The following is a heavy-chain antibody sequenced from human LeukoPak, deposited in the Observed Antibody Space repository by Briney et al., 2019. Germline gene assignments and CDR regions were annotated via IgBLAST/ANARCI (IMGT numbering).Heavy chain of an antibody. CDR2: ISGSGGST. CDR3: AEVYCSSTSCYEGWFDYYFDY. CDR1: GFTFSSYA. D-gene: IGHD2-2*01. J-gene: IGHJ4*02. V-gene: IGHV3-23*01. Sequence: PGGSLRLSCAASGFTFSSYAMSWVRQAPGKGLEWVSAISGSGGSTYYADSVKGRFTISRDNSKNTLYLQMNSLRAEDTAVYYCAEVYCSSTSCYEGWFDYYFDYWGQGTLVTVSS.